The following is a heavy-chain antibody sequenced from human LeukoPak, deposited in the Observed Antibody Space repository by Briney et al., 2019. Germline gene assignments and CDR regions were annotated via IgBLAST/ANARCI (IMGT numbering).Heavy chain of an antibody. CDR1: GFTVSSNY. V-gene: IGHV3-53*01. Sequence: GSLRLSCAASGFTVSSNYMSWVRQAPGKGLEWVSVIYSGGSTYYADSVKGRFTISRDNSKNTLYLQMNSLRAEDTAVYYCARHSTAMVTYFDYWGQGTLVTVSS. J-gene: IGHJ4*02. CDR3: ARHSTAMVTYFDY. D-gene: IGHD5-18*01. CDR2: IYSGGST.